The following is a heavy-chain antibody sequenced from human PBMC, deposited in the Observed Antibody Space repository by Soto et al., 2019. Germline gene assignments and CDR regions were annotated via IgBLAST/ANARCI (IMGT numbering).Heavy chain of an antibody. J-gene: IGHJ1*01. CDR2: ISSDGDSK. D-gene: IGHD3-22*01. Sequence: QVQLVESGGGVVQPERSLRLSCAASGFTFSTSHMHWVRQAPGKGLEWVALISSDGDSKSYADSVKGRFTISRDNSKNTLYLEMNSLRPEDTAVYSCAKEARSSGYAGTFQHWGQGTLVTVSS. CDR3: AKEARSSGYAGTFQH. V-gene: IGHV3-30*18. CDR1: GFTFSTSH.